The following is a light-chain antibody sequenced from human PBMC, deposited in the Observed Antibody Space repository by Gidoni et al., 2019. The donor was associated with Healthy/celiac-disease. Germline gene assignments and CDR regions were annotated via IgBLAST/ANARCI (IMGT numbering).Light chain of an antibody. CDR3: QQRSNWPPLT. CDR2: DSS. CDR1: QSVSSY. Sequence: IVFTLSPATLPLSPGERANLLCRASQSVSSYLAGYQLKPGQEPRPLLYDSSTRATGIPARFSGSGSATDFTLTISSLEPEDFAVYYCQQRSNWPPLTFXGXTKVXIK. J-gene: IGKJ4*01. V-gene: IGKV3-11*01.